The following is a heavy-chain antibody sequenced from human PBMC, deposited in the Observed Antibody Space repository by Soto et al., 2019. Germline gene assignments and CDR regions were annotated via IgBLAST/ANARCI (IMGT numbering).Heavy chain of an antibody. Sequence: PGGSLRLSCAASGFTFSSYSMNWVRRAPGKGLEWVSSISSSSSYIYYADSVKGRFTISRDNAKNSLYLQMNSLRAEDTAVYYCARGGRTDWRYFDSWGQGTRVTVSS. V-gene: IGHV3-21*01. CDR3: ARGGRTDWRYFDS. J-gene: IGHJ4*02. D-gene: IGHD1-1*01. CDR1: GFTFSSYS. CDR2: ISSSSSYI.